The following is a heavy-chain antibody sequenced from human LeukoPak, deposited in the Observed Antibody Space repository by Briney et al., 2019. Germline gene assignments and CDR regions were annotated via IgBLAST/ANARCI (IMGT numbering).Heavy chain of an antibody. CDR1: GFTVSRNY. D-gene: IGHD3-22*01. Sequence: PGGSLRLSCAASGFTVSRNYMSWVRQAPGKGLEWVSVIYRGGSTYYADSVKGRFTISRDNSKNTLYLQMNSLRAEDTAVYYCARDPGDSSGYRYWYFDLWGRGTLVTVSS. CDR3: ARDPGDSSGYRYWYFDL. J-gene: IGHJ2*01. V-gene: IGHV3-66*01. CDR2: IYRGGST.